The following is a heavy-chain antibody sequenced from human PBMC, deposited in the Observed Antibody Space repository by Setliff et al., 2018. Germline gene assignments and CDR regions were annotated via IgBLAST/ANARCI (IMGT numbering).Heavy chain of an antibody. CDR1: GCTFTSYA. CDR3: AREGGWNGIILYYFDY. CDR2: INAGNGNT. V-gene: IGHV1-3*01. Sequence: GASVKVSCKASGCTFTSYAMHWVRQAPGQRLEWMGWINAGNGNTKYSQKFQGRVTITRDTSASTAYMELSSLRSEDTAVYYCAREGGWNGIILYYFDYWGQGTLVTVSS. D-gene: IGHD1-1*01. J-gene: IGHJ4*02.